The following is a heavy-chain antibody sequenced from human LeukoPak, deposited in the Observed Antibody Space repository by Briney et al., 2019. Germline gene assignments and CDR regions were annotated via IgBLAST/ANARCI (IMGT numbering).Heavy chain of an antibody. CDR2: IYYSGST. CDR3: ARDAPDYSFDF. D-gene: IGHD4-11*01. Sequence: SQTLSLTCTVSGGSISSGHYYWSWIRQHPGKGLEWIGYIYYSGSTYYNPSLKSRVTISVDTSKNQFSLMLSYVTAADTAVYYCARDAPDYSFDFWGQGTLVAVSS. V-gene: IGHV4-31*03. CDR1: GGSISSGHYY. J-gene: IGHJ4*02.